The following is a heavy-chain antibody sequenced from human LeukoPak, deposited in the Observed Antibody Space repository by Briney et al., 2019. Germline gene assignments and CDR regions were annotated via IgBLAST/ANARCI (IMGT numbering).Heavy chain of an antibody. J-gene: IGHJ4*02. V-gene: IGHV3-7*01. Sequence: PGGSLRLSCAASGFTFSSYWMNSVRQAPAKGVERVANIKQDGSEKYYVDSLKGRFTISRDNAKNSLYLQMNSLRAEDTAVYYCARGGYCSSTSCYVLDWGQGTLVTVSS. CDR2: IKQDGSEK. D-gene: IGHD2-2*01. CDR1: GFTFSSYW. CDR3: ARGGYCSSTSCYVLD.